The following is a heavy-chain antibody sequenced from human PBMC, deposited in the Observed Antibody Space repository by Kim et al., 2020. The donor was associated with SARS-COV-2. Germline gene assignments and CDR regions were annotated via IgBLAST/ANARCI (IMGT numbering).Heavy chain of an antibody. D-gene: IGHD3-9*01. J-gene: IGHJ4*02. Sequence: GGSLRLSCAASGFTFSSYSMNWVRQAPGKGLEWVSSISSSSSYIYYADSVKGRFTISRDNAKNSLYLQMNSLRAEDTAVYYCARDGYVLRYFDWSNVIDYWGQRTLVTVSS. CDR3: ARDGYVLRYFDWSNVIDY. CDR2: ISSSSSYI. V-gene: IGHV3-21*01. CDR1: GFTFSSYS.